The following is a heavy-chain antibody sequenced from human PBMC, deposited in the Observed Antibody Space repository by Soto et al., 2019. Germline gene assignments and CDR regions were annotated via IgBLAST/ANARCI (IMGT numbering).Heavy chain of an antibody. Sequence: SETLSLTCTVSGGSISSDYWSWIRQPPGKGLEWIGYIFYSGNTNYNPSLRSRVTISVDTSKNQFSLKLSSVTAADTAVYYCARDSGYGDPFDFWGQGTLVTVPQ. J-gene: IGHJ4*02. V-gene: IGHV4-59*01. CDR2: IFYSGNT. CDR3: ARDSGYGDPFDF. CDR1: GGSISSDY. D-gene: IGHD4-17*01.